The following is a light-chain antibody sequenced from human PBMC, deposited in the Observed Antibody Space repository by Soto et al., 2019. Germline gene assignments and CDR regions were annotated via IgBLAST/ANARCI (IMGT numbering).Light chain of an antibody. CDR1: SSNIGAGYD. J-gene: IGLJ1*01. CDR3: QSCDRTVYV. Sequence: QSVLPQPPSVSGAPGQRVTISCTGGSSNIGAGYDVHRYQQLPGTAPKLRIYGNTHRPSGVPDRYSGSKSGTSASLANTWIQAEDEPDYSCQSCDRTVYVFGTGTKLTVL. CDR2: GNT. V-gene: IGLV1-40*01.